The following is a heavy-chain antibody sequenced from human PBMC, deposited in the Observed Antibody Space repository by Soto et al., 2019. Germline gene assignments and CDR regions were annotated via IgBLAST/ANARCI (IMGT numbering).Heavy chain of an antibody. CDR3: AREENCSDGVCYSEYFQR. V-gene: IGHV1-46*01. D-gene: IGHD2-15*01. CDR2: VNPSGGST. CDR1: GYIFTAYS. Sequence: QVQLVQSGAEVKKPGASVKVSCKASGYIFTAYSMHWVRQAPGQGLEWMGVVNPSGGSTNYAQKSRARITMTRDTSTSTVYMDLSCLTSVDTAVYYCAREENCSDGVCYSEYFQRWGQATLVNVSS. J-gene: IGHJ1*01.